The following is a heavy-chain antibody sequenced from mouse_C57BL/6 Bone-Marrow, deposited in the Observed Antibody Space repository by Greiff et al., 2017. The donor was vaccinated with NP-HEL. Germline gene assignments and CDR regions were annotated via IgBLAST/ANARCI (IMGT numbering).Heavy chain of an antibody. V-gene: IGHV5-6*01. CDR3: ARDPYYFDH. Sequence: EVQLVESGGDLVKPGGSLKLSCAASGFTFSSYGMSLVRPTPDKRLEWVATISRGGSYTYYPDSVKGRFAISSDNAKHPIFLQMSSLKSEETAMYYCARDPYYFDHWGQGTTLTVAS. J-gene: IGHJ2*01. CDR2: ISRGGSYT. CDR1: GFTFSSYG.